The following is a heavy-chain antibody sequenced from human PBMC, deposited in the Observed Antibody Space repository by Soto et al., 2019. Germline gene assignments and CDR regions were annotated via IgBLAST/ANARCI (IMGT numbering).Heavy chain of an antibody. V-gene: IGHV1-8*01. CDR1: GYNFTNFD. J-gene: IGHJ4*01. CDR3: ARLAEYCNGIKCYSNFDF. Sequence: GASVKVSCKTSGYNFTNFDINWVRQAPGRGLVWMRWMNPSSGETGSAQNFQGRVTMTRDISTRTFFMQLTSLRSEDTAIYYCARLAEYCNGIKCYSNFDFWGRGTQVTVSS. CDR2: MNPSSGET. D-gene: IGHD2-15*01.